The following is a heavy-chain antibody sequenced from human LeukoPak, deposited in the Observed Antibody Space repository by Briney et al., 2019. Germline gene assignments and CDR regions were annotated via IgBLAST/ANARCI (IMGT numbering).Heavy chain of an antibody. J-gene: IGHJ4*02. CDR1: GFTVSSNY. CDR2: IYSGGST. V-gene: IGHV3-53*01. CDR3: ARPRYCSGGSCSQIDRANNDY. D-gene: IGHD2-15*01. Sequence: GGSLRLSCAASGFTVSSNYMSWVRQAPGKGLEWVSVIYSGGSTYYADSVKGRFTISRDNSKNTLYLQMNSLRAEDTAVYYCARPRYCSGGSCSQIDRANNDYWGQGTLVTVSS.